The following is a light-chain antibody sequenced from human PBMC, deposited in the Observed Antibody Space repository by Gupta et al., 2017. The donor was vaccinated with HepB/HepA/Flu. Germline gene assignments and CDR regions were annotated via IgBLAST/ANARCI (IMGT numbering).Light chain of an antibody. CDR2: STS. V-gene: IGLV1-47*02. CDR1: SSNIGNNY. J-gene: IGLJ2*01. CDR3: AAWDDSVSSLL. Sequence: QSVLTQTPPASGTPGQRVTISCSGTSSNIGNNYVYWYQHLPGTGPKLLIESTSQRPSGVPDRFSGSKSGTSASLAISGLRSEDEGDYYCAAWDDSVSSLLLGGGTKLTVL.